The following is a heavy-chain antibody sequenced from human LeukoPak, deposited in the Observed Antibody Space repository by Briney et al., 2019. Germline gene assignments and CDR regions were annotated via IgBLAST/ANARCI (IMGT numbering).Heavy chain of an antibody. CDR1: GYTFTGYY. Sequence: GASVKVSCKASGYTFTGYYMHWVRQAPGQGLEWMGWINPNSGNTGYAQKFQGRVTMTRNTSISTAYMELSSLRSEDTAVYYCARGLLGRGDYWGQGTLVTVSS. CDR2: INPNSGNT. J-gene: IGHJ4*02. CDR3: ARGLLGRGDY. V-gene: IGHV1-8*02.